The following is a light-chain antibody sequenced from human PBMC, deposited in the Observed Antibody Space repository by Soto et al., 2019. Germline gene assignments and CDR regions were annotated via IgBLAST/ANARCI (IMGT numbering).Light chain of an antibody. CDR2: DTS. CDR3: QQYGTSEII. Sequence: EIVLTQSPATLSLSPGERATLSCRASQSLTNSFMAWYQQKPGQAPRLLIYDTSSRASGIPDRFSGGGSGTDFTLTISRLGTEDFAVFYCQQYGTSEIIFGQGTRLEIK. CDR1: QSLTNSF. J-gene: IGKJ5*01. V-gene: IGKV3-20*01.